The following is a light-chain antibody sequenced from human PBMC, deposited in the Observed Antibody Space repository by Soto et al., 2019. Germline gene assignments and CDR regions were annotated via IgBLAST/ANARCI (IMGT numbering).Light chain of an antibody. CDR3: QQYGSSPWT. CDR2: GAS. J-gene: IGKJ1*01. CDR1: QSVGNN. Sequence: EIVMTQSPATLSVSPGERTTLSCRASQSVGNNLAWYQQKPGQAPRLLIYGASTRATGLPARFSGSGSGTDFTLTIKRLEPEDFAVYYCQQYGSSPWTFGQGTKVDIK. V-gene: IGKV3-15*01.